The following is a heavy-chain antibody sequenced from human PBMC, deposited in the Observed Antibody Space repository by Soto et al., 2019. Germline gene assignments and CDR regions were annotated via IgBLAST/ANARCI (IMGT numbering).Heavy chain of an antibody. CDR1: GGYISSGDYY. J-gene: IGHJ4*02. CDR2: IYYSGST. D-gene: IGHD3-16*01. CDR3: ATGQWPPFGY. V-gene: IGHV4-30-4*01. Sequence: SETLSLTCTVSGGYISSGDYYWSWIRQPPGKGLEWIGYIYYSGSTYYNPSLKSRLTISVDTSKNTLYLQMNSLRADDTAVYYCATGQWPPFGYWGQGTLVTVSS.